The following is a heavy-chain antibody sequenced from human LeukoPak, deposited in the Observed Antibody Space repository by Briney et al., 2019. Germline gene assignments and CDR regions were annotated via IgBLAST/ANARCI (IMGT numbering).Heavy chain of an antibody. J-gene: IGHJ5*01. CDR1: GYSFTCYD. D-gene: IGHD5-12*01. CDR3: ARLKLIPGYTGYGIDS. Sequence: ASVKVSCRTSGYSFTCYDINWVRQATGQGLEWMGWMNPNSGNTGYAEKFQGRVTMTTSTSISTAYMELSSLRSEDTAVYYCARLKLIPGYTGYGIDSWGQGTLVTVSS. CDR2: MNPNSGNT. V-gene: IGHV1-8*02.